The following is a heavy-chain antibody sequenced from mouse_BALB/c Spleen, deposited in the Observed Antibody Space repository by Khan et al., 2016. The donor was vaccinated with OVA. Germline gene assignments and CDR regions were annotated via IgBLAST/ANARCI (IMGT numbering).Heavy chain of an antibody. Sequence: EVELVESGGGSVKPGGSLKHSCAVSGFTFSSYAMSWVRQTPEKRLEWVASISSGGSTYYPDSVKGRFTISRDNARNILYLQMSSLRSEDMAMYYCAREAYRYDEYYFDYWGQGTTLTVSS. J-gene: IGHJ2*01. CDR3: AREAYRYDEYYFDY. CDR1: GFTFSSYA. V-gene: IGHV5-6-5*01. CDR2: ISSGGST. D-gene: IGHD2-14*01.